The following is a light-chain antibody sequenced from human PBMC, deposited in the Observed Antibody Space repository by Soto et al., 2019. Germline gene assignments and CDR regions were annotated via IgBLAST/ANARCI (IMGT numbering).Light chain of an antibody. CDR1: QIVRNHY. Sequence: EVVLTQSPDTLSLSPGERATLSCRASQIVRNHYLAWDKVRPGRAPRLLVYDPSTQATGIPARFSGSGSGTDLTLTISSLEPEDFAVYYCHPRQSWPTITFGPGTRLEIK. CDR2: DPS. J-gene: IGKJ5*01. V-gene: IGKV3-11*01. CDR3: HPRQSWPTIT.